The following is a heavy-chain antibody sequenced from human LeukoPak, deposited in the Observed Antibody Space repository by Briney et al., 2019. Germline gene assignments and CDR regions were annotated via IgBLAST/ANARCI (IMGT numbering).Heavy chain of an antibody. CDR1: GYTFTSYY. D-gene: IGHD2-15*01. V-gene: IGHV1-46*01. Sequence: GASVKVSCKESGYTFTSYYMHWVRQAPGQGLEWMGIINPSGGRTSYAQKFQVRVTMTRDTSTSTVYMKLSSLRSEDTAVYYCARGDCSGGSCYRFDYWGQGTLVTVSS. CDR3: ARGDCSGGSCYRFDY. J-gene: IGHJ4*02. CDR2: INPSGGRT.